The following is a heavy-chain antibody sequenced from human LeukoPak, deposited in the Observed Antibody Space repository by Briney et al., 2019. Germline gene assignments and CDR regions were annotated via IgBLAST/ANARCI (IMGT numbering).Heavy chain of an antibody. J-gene: IGHJ3*02. CDR1: GGTFSSYA. CDR3: ARGGIAAAGTHAFDI. V-gene: IGHV1-69*04. CDR2: IIPILGIA. D-gene: IGHD6-13*01. Sequence: ASVKVSCKAFGGTFSSYAISWVRQAPGQELEWMGRIIPILGIANYAQKFQGRVTITADKSTSTAYMELSSLRSEDTAVYYCARGGIAAAGTHAFDIWGQGTMVTVSS.